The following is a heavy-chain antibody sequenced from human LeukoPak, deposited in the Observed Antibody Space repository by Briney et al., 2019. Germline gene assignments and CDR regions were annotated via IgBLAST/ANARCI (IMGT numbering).Heavy chain of an antibody. CDR1: GFTFSSYD. Sequence: GGSLRLSCAASGFTFSSYDMNWVRHALGKGLEWVSYISSSGSTIYYADSVKGRFTISRDNAKNSLYLQMNSLRAEDTAVYYCARESRSSGWEYFGYWGQGAPVTVSS. D-gene: IGHD6-19*01. CDR2: ISSSGSTI. V-gene: IGHV3-48*03. J-gene: IGHJ4*02. CDR3: ARESRSSGWEYFGY.